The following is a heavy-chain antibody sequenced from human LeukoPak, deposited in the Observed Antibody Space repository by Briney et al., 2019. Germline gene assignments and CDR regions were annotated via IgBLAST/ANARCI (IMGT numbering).Heavy chain of an antibody. CDR3: ARAKRNAFDI. CDR2: ISRSSSTI. J-gene: IGHJ3*02. V-gene: IGHV3-48*01. CDR1: GFTFSNYS. Sequence: GGSLRLSCAASGFTFSNYSMNWVRQAPGKGLEWVSYISRSSSTIYYADPVKGRFTISRDNAKNSLYLQMNSLRAEDTAVYYCARAKRNAFDIWGQGTMVTVSS.